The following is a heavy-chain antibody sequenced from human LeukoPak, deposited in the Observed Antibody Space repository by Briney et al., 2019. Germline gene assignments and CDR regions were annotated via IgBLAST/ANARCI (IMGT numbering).Heavy chain of an antibody. CDR2: INQRRNT. D-gene: IGHD2-15*01. CDR3: ALLDYYYGMDV. CDR1: GESFSGYS. J-gene: IGHJ6*02. Sequence: PSETLSLTCVVYGESFSGYSWSWIRQPPGKGLEWIGEINQRRNTNYNPSLKSRVTISIDTSKNQFSLKLSSVTAADTAVYYCALLDYYYGMDVWGQGTTVTVSS. V-gene: IGHV4-34*01.